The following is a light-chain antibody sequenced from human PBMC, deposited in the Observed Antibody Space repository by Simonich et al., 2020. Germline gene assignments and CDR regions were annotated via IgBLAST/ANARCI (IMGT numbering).Light chain of an antibody. CDR2: LNSDGSH. J-gene: IGLJ2*01. Sequence: QLVLTQSPSASASLGASVKLTCTLSSEHSSYAIAWHPQRPEKGPRYWMKLNSDGSHSKGDGIPDRCSGSSSGAERYLTISSLQSEDEADYYCQTWGTGIVVFGGGTKLTVL. V-gene: IGLV4-69*01. CDR1: SEHSSYA. CDR3: QTWGTGIVV.